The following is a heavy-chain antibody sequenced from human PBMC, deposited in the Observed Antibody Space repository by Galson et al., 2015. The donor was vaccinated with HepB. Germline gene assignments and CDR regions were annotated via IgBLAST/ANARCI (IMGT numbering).Heavy chain of an antibody. V-gene: IGHV1-69*13. Sequence: SVKVSCKASGGTFSSYAISWVRQAPGQGLEWMGGIIPIFGTANYAQKFQGRVTITADESTSTAYMELSSLRSEDTAVYYCARDRELYSSSSGWFDPWGQGTLVTVSS. CDR2: IIPIFGTA. CDR3: ARDRELYSSSSGWFDP. D-gene: IGHD6-6*01. CDR1: GGTFSSYA. J-gene: IGHJ5*02.